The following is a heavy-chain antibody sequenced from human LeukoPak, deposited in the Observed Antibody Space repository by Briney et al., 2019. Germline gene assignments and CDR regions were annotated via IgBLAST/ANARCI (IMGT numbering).Heavy chain of an antibody. CDR3: ARGCGGDCSNTLFDY. V-gene: IGHV5-51*01. J-gene: IGHJ4*02. Sequence: GESLQISCKGSGYSFTSYWIGWVRPMPGKGLEWMGIIYPGDSDTRYSPSFQGQVTISADKSISTAYLQWSSLKASDTAMYYCARGCGGDCSNTLFDYWGQGTLVTVSS. CDR1: GYSFTSYW. D-gene: IGHD2-21*02. CDR2: IYPGDSDT.